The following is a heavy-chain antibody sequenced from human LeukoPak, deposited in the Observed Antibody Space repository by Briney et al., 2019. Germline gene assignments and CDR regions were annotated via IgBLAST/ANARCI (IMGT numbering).Heavy chain of an antibody. CDR2: IRYDGSNK. CDR3: AKGLHDSSGYYYSGAFDI. V-gene: IGHV3-30*02. D-gene: IGHD3-22*01. J-gene: IGHJ3*02. Sequence: GGSLRLSCAASGFTFSSYGMHWVRQAPGKGLEWVAFIRYDGSNKYYADSVKGRFTISRDNSKNTLYLQMNSLRAEDTAVYYCAKGLHDSSGYYYSGAFDIWGQGTMVTVSS. CDR1: GFTFSSYG.